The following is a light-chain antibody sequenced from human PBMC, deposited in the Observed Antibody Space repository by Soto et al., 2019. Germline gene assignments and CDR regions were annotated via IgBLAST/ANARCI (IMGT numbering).Light chain of an antibody. J-gene: IGLJ3*02. CDR1: ALPKQY. CDR2: KDS. CDR3: QSGDSSGPWV. Sequence: SYELTQPPSVSVSPGQTARITCSGDALPKQYAYWYQQKPGQAPVLVIYKDSERPSGIPERFSGSSSGTTVTLTISGVQAEDEADYYCQSGDSSGPWVFGGGTKLTVL. V-gene: IGLV3-25*03.